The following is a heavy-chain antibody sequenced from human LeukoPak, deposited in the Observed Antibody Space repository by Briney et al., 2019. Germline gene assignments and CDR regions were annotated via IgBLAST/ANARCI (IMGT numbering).Heavy chain of an antibody. J-gene: IGHJ4*02. Sequence: GGSPRLSCAASGFTFSNAWMSWVRQAPGKGLEWVGRIKSKTDGGTTDYAAPVKGRFTISRDDSKNTLYLQMNSLKTEDTAVYYCTTSYVWGSYRAFDYWGQGTLVTVSS. V-gene: IGHV3-15*01. CDR2: IKSKTDGGTT. D-gene: IGHD3-16*02. CDR3: TTSYVWGSYRAFDY. CDR1: GFTFSNAW.